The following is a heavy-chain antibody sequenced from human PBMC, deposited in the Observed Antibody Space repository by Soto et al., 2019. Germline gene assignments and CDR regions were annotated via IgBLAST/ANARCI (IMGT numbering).Heavy chain of an antibody. J-gene: IGHJ4*02. CDR3: ARDGTIQMANFDF. CDR2: IIPLFGTP. CDR1: GGPFSSYG. V-gene: IGHV1-69*01. Sequence: QVLLMQSGAEVKKPGSSVKVSCTSSGGPFSSYGISWVRQVPGQGLEWLGGIIPLFGTPSYARKFQDRLTISEDESTTTAYMELISLTSEDTAMYFCARDGTIQMANFDFWGQGTLVTVSS. D-gene: IGHD1-1*01.